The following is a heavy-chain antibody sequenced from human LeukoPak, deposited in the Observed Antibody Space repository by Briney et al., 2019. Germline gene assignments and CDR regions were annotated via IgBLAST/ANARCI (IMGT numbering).Heavy chain of an antibody. Sequence: ASVKVSCKASGYTFTSHAMNWVRQAPGQGLEWMEWINTNTGNPTYAQGFTGRFVFSLDTSVSTAYLQISSLKAEDTAVYYCAREVTYYDFWSGYYNYYYYMDVWGKGTTVTVSS. V-gene: IGHV7-4-1*02. CDR2: INTNTGNP. CDR1: GYTFTSHA. J-gene: IGHJ6*03. CDR3: AREVTYYDFWSGYYNYYYYMDV. D-gene: IGHD3-3*01.